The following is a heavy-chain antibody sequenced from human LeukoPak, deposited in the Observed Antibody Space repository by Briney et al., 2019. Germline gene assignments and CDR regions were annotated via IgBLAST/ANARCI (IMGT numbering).Heavy chain of an antibody. CDR1: GFTFSSYA. D-gene: IGHD6-13*01. V-gene: IGHV3-30-3*01. Sequence: GGSLRLSCAAPGFTFSSYAMHWVRQAPGKGLEWVAVISYDGSNKYYADSVKGRFTISRDNSKNTLYLQMNSLRAEDTAVYYCARELYSSPPLIYYYGMDVWGQGTTVTVSS. CDR3: ARELYSSPPLIYYYGMDV. J-gene: IGHJ6*02. CDR2: ISYDGSNK.